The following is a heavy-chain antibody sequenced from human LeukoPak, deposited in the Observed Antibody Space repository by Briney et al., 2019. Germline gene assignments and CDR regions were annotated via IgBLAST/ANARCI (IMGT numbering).Heavy chain of an antibody. D-gene: IGHD3-10*02. Sequence: GGSLRLSCAVSGFSFSHYWMNWVRQAPGKGLEWVSYISSSGSTIYYADSVKGRFTISRDNAKNSLYLQMNSLRAEDTAVYYCAELGITMIGGVWGKGTTVTISS. CDR3: AELGITMIGGV. CDR1: GFSFSHYW. J-gene: IGHJ6*04. V-gene: IGHV3-48*04. CDR2: ISSSGSTI.